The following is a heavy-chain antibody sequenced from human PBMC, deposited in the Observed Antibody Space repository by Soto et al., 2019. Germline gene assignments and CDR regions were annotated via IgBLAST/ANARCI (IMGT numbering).Heavy chain of an antibody. D-gene: IGHD3-10*01. V-gene: IGHV1-2*02. Sequence: ASVKVSCKASGYTFTGYYLHWVRHAPGQGLEWMEWINPNSGGTNYAQKFQGRVTMTRDTSISTAYMELSRLRSDDTAVYYCGRGIYGSGTLYGMDAWGQANTVTVSS. J-gene: IGHJ6*02. CDR2: INPNSGGT. CDR1: GYTFTGYY. CDR3: GRGIYGSGTLYGMDA.